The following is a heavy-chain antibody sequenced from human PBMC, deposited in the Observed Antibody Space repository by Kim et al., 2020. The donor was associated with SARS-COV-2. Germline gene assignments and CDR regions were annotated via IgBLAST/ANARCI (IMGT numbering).Heavy chain of an antibody. CDR1: GGAFSGYY. Sequence: SETLSLTCAVYGGAFSGYYWSWIRQPPGKGLEWIGEINHSGSTKYNPSLKSRVTISADTSKNQFSLKLSSVTAADTAVYYCARGRDRPRYYYYFYGMDVWGQGTTVTVSS. CDR2: INHSGST. V-gene: IGHV4-34*01. CDR3: ARGRDRPRYYYYFYGMDV. J-gene: IGHJ6*02.